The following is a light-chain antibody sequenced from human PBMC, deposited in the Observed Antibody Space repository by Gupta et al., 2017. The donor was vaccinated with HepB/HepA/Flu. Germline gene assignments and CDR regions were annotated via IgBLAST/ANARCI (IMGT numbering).Light chain of an antibody. CDR1: SSDVGGYNY. J-gene: IGLJ2*01. CDR2: EVS. V-gene: IGLV2-8*01. CDR3: SSYAGSNNLV. Sequence: QSALTPPPSASGSPGQSVTIPCTGTSSDVGGYNYVSWYQQHPGKAPKLMIYEVSKRPAGVPNRFSGSKSGNTASLTVAELQAEDEADYYCSSYAGSNNLVFGGGTKLTVL.